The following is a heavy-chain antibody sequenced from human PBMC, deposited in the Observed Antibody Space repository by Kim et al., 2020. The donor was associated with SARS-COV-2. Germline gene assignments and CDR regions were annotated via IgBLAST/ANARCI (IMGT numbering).Heavy chain of an antibody. CDR2: ISWNSGSI. V-gene: IGHV3-9*01. CDR1: GFTFDDYA. D-gene: IGHD6-19*01. CDR3: AKGDKYSSGWYSDGGFDP. Sequence: GGSLRLSCAASGFTFDDYAMHWVRQAPGKGLEWVSGISWNSGSIGYADSVKGRFTISRDNAKNSLYLQMNSLRAEDTALYYCAKGDKYSSGWYSDGGFDPWGQGTLVTVSS. J-gene: IGHJ5*02.